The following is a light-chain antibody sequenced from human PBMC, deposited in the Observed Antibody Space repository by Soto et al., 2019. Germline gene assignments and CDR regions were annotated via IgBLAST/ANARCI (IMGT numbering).Light chain of an antibody. V-gene: IGLV2-14*01. Sequence: QSALTQPASVSGSPGQSSTISCTGTSSDVGGYNYVSWYQQHPGKAPKLMIYEVSNRPSGVSNRFSGSQSGNTASLTISGLQAEDEADYYCSSYTSSSTRVFGGGTKLTVL. J-gene: IGLJ3*02. CDR1: SSDVGGYNY. CDR3: SSYTSSSTRV. CDR2: EVS.